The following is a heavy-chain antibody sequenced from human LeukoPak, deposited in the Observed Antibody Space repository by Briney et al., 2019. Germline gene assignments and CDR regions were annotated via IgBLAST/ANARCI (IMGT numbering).Heavy chain of an antibody. J-gene: IGHJ4*02. CDR2: MNPNSGNT. V-gene: IGHV1-8*03. CDR1: GYTFTSYD. Sequence: AASVKVSCKASGYTFTSYDTYWVRQATGQGLEWMGWMNPNSGNTVYAQKFQGRVTITSNTSINTAYMELSSLRSEDTAMYYCARVYYFASSGYYFPPDYWGQGTLVTVSS. CDR3: ARVYYFASSGYYFPPDY. D-gene: IGHD3-22*01.